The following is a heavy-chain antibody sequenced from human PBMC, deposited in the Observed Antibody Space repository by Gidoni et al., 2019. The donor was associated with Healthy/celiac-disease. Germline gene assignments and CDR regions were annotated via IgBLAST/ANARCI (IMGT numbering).Heavy chain of an antibody. J-gene: IGHJ4*02. CDR2: IYSGGST. CDR3: ARDSVQGYFDY. CDR1: GFTVSSNY. V-gene: IGHV3-66*01. Sequence: EVQLVESGGGLVQLGGSLRLSCAASGFTVSSNYMSWVRQAPGKGLEWVSVIYSGGSTYYADSVKGRFTISRDNSKNTLYLQMNSLRAEDTAVYYCARDSVQGYFDYWGQGTLVTVSS.